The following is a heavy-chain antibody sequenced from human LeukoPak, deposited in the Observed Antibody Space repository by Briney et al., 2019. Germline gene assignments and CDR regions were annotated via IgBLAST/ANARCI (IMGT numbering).Heavy chain of an antibody. CDR1: GDSVSSKSAA. V-gene: IGHV6-1*01. D-gene: IGHD6-13*01. Sequence: SQTLSLTCAISGDSVSSKSAAWNWIRQSPSGGLEWLGRTYYRSRWYNDYAESVKSRITINPGTSKNQFSLQLNSVTPEDTAVYYCARFLSTTWFLNWFDPWGQGTRVTVSS. CDR3: ARFLSTTWFLNWFDP. J-gene: IGHJ5*02. CDR2: TYYRSRWYN.